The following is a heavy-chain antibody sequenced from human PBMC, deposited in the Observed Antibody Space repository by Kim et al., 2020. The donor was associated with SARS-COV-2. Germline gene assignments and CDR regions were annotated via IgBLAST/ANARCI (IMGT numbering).Heavy chain of an antibody. V-gene: IGHV4-31*03. CDR1: GGSISSGGYY. CDR2: IYYSGST. CDR3: ARDLSLSGRGGMDV. Sequence: SETLSLTCTVSGGSISSGGYYWSWIRQHPGKGLEWIGYIYYSGSTYYNPSLKSRVTISVDTSKNQFSLKLSSVTAADTAVYYCARDLSLSGRGGMDVWGQGTTVTVSS. J-gene: IGHJ6*02.